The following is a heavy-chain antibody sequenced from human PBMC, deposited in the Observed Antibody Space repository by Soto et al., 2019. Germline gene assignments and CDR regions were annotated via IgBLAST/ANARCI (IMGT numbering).Heavy chain of an antibody. CDR1: GASISSSNW. CDR3: ASHAGFTYGPYDY. J-gene: IGHJ4*02. V-gene: IGHV4-4*02. Sequence: TSETLSLTCVVSGASISSSNWWSWVRQPPGKGLEWIGEISHSGSTNYNPSLESRLTISIDKSKNHFSVKLSSVTAADTAVYYCASHAGFTYGPYDYWGRGTLVTVSS. D-gene: IGHD3-10*01. CDR2: ISHSGST.